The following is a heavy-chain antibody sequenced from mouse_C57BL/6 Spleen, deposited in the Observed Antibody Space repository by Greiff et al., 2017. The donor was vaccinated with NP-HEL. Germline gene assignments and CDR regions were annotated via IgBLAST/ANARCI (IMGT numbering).Heavy chain of an antibody. CDR2: ISDGGSYT. CDR3: ARDDYGSTPFDY. J-gene: IGHJ2*01. V-gene: IGHV5-4*01. Sequence: DVHLVESGGGLVKPGGSLKLSCAASGFTFSSYAMSWVRQTPEKRLEWVATISDGGSYTYYPDNVKGRFTISRDNAKNNLYLQMSHLKSEDTAMYYCARDDYGSTPFDYWGQGTTLTVSS. D-gene: IGHD1-1*01. CDR1: GFTFSSYA.